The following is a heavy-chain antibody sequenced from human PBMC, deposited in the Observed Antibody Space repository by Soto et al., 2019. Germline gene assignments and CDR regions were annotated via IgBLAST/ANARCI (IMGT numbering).Heavy chain of an antibody. CDR3: ARVKISFRRAGGHYYEDGMDV. CDR1: GGTFSTYS. V-gene: IGHV1-69*01. CDR2: VIPYFGTA. Sequence: EQLVQSGAEVKKPGSSVKVSCEASGGTFSTYSISWVRQAPGHGLEWMGEVIPYFGTANHAQKFQGRVTLTVDASTRTAYKELRNLRSEDTALDFCARVKISFRRAGGHYYEDGMDVWGQGTRVTVSS. J-gene: IGHJ6*02. D-gene: IGHD3-10*01.